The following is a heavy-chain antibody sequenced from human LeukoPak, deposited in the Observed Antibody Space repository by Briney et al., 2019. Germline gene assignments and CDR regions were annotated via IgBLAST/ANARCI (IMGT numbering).Heavy chain of an antibody. V-gene: IGHV3-74*01. Sequence: PGGSLRLSCAASGFTLSTYWMHWVRQAPGKGLVWVSRINSDGSSTNYADSVKGRFTISRDNAKNTLYLQMNSLRAEDTAVYYCARVPSTTLFDYWGQGTLVTVSS. J-gene: IGHJ4*02. CDR3: ARVPSTTLFDY. D-gene: IGHD1-14*01. CDR1: GFTLSTYW. CDR2: INSDGSST.